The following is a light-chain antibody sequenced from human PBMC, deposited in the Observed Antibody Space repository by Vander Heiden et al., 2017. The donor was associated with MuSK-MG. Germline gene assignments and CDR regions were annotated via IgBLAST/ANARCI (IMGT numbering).Light chain of an antibody. Sequence: DIQMTQSPSSLSASVGDRVTITCRTSQNINSYLNWYQQKPGKAPALLIYAVSSLESRVPSRFSGSESGTDFTLSISRLQPEHLATYYCQQTDFAPHTFSQGTKLEIK. CDR3: QQTDFAPHT. J-gene: IGKJ1*01. V-gene: IGKV1-39*01. CDR1: QNINSY. CDR2: AVS.